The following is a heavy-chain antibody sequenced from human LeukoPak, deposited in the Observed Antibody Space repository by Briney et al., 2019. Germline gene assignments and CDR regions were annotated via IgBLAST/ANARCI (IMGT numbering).Heavy chain of an antibody. D-gene: IGHD3-10*01. J-gene: IGHJ4*02. CDR1: GLTFSSYW. Sequence: SGGSLRLSCAASGLTFSSYWMSWVRQAPGKGLEWVANIKQDGSEKYYVDSVKGRFTISRDNAKNSLYLQMNSLRAEDTAVYYCGRGRVRYYFDYWGQGTLVTVSS. CDR2: IKQDGSEK. V-gene: IGHV3-7*01. CDR3: GRGRVRYYFDY.